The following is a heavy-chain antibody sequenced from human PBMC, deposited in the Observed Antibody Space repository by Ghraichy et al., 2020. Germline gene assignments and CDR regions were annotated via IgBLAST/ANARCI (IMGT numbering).Heavy chain of an antibody. J-gene: IGHJ4*02. CDR1: GGSISSYY. CDR3: ARGGYSSSWYENFDY. D-gene: IGHD6-13*01. CDR2: IYYSGST. Sequence: SETPSLTCTVSGGSISSYYWSWIRQPPGKGLEWIGYIYYSGSTNYNPSLKSRVTISVDTSKNQFSLKLSSVTAADTAVYYCARGGYSSSWYENFDYWGQGTLVTVSS. V-gene: IGHV4-59*01.